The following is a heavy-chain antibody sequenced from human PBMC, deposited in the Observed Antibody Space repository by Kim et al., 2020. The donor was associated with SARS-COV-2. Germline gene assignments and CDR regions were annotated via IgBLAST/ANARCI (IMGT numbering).Heavy chain of an antibody. J-gene: IGHJ4*02. CDR3: VRRGVGYCSGGSCYSGGY. D-gene: IGHD2-15*01. Sequence: KGRFTISRDNSKNTLYLQMNSRRAEDTAVYYCVRRGVGYCSGGSCYSGGYWGQGTLVTVSS. V-gene: IGHV3-23*01.